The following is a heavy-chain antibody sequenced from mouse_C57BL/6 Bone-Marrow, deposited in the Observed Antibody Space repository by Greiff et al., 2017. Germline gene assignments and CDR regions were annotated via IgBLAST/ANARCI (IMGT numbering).Heavy chain of an antibody. J-gene: IGHJ3*01. V-gene: IGHV5-6*02. CDR1: GFTFSSYG. CDR3: ARQIYYDYDDWFAY. CDR2: ISSGGSYT. Sequence: EVKLEESGGDLVKPGGSLKLSCAASGFTFSSYGMSWVRQTPDKRLEWVATISSGGSYTYYPDSVKGRFTISRDNAKNTLYLQMSSLKSEDTAMYYCARQIYYDYDDWFAYWGQGTLVTVSA. D-gene: IGHD2-4*01.